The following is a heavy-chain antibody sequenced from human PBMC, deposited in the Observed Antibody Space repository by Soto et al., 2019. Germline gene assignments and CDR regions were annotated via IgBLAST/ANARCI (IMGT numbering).Heavy chain of an antibody. CDR1: GGSFSGYY. Sequence: QVQLQQWGAGLLKPSETLSLTCAVYGGSFSGYYWSWIRQPPGKGLEWIGEINHSGSTNYNPSLKSRVTISVDTSKNQCSLKLSSVTAADTAVYYCARVIGTIFGVVVPITYYFDYWGQGTLVTVSS. D-gene: IGHD3-3*01. CDR3: ARVIGTIFGVVVPITYYFDY. V-gene: IGHV4-34*01. J-gene: IGHJ4*02. CDR2: INHSGST.